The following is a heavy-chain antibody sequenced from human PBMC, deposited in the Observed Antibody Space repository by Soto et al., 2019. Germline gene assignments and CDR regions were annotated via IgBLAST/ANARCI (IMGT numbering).Heavy chain of an antibody. V-gene: IGHV3-30*03. D-gene: IGHD1-7*01. CDR1: GFTFSSYG. J-gene: IGHJ4*02. CDR2: ISYDGSNK. CDR3: ARTGGWNLFDY. Sequence: PGGSLRLSCAASGFTFSSYGMHWVRQAPGKGLEWVAVISYDGSNKYYADSVKGRFTISRDNSKNTLYLQMNSLRAEDTAVYYCARTGGWNLFDYWGQGTLVTVSS.